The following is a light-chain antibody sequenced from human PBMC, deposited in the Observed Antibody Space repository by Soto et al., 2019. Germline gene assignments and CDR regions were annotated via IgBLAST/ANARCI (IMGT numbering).Light chain of an antibody. J-gene: IGKJ1*01. V-gene: IGKV3-20*01. CDR2: GAS. CDR3: QQYGSSRT. Sequence: EIVLTQSPGTLSLSPGERATLSCRASQSVSSSYLAWYPQKPGQAPRLHIYGASSRATGIPDRFSGSGSGTDFTLTISRLEPEDFAVYYCQQYGSSRTFGQGTKVEIK. CDR1: QSVSSSY.